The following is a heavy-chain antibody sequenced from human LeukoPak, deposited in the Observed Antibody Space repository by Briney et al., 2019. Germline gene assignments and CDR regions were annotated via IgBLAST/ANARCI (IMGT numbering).Heavy chain of an antibody. J-gene: IGHJ5*02. CDR3: ARDLIAVTGTGFWFDP. D-gene: IGHD6-19*01. V-gene: IGHV3-30-3*01. CDR1: GFHFSTCA. Sequence: GSLELSCAAPGFHFSTCAIHRVRPAPGKGLEWGAVISDDGSTKYYADSVKGRFTISRDNSKNMLYLQMNSLRAEDSAVYYCARDLIAVTGTGFWFDPRGQGTLVTVSS. CDR2: ISDDGSTK.